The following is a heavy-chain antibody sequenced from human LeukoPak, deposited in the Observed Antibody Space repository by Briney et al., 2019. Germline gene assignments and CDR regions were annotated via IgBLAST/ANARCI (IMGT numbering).Heavy chain of an antibody. CDR3: ARVGPWVNPDYYYYYMDV. Sequence: GSLRLSCAASLFTFTIYSKNCVPEAPGEGLWRGSSISSSISYLYSAHSVKGRFTISRDNAKNPLYLQMNSLRAEDTAVYYCARVGPWVNPDYYYYYMDVWGKGTAVTVS. D-gene: IGHD1-14*01. CDR1: LFTFTIYS. J-gene: IGHJ6*03. V-gene: IGHV3-21*01. CDR2: ISSSISYL.